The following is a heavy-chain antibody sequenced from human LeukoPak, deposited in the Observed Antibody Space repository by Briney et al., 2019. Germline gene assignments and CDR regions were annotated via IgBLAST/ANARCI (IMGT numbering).Heavy chain of an antibody. CDR1: GFTFSSYA. CDR3: ALSVAATGTHCYFDY. CDR2: ISGSGGST. D-gene: IGHD2-15*01. V-gene: IGHV3-23*01. Sequence: PGGSLRLSCAASGFTFSSYAMSWVRQAPGKGLEWVSAISGSGGSTYYADSVKGRFTISRDNSKNTLYLQMNSLRAEDTAVYYCALSVAATGTHCYFDYWGQGTLVTVFS. J-gene: IGHJ4*02.